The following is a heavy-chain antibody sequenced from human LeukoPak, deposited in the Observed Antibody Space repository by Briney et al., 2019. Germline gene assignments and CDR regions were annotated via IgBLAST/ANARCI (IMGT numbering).Heavy chain of an antibody. D-gene: IGHD5-24*01. CDR3: ARRSGRRYEY. CDR2: ISGGGESK. CDR1: GFTFGSYE. J-gene: IGHJ4*02. Sequence: GGSLRLSCAASGFTFGSYEMNWVRHAPGRGLEWVSHISGGGESKVYPDAVKGRFTISRDNAKNSLYLQMNSLRVEDTGVYYCARRSGRRYEYWGQGVLVTVSP. V-gene: IGHV3-48*03.